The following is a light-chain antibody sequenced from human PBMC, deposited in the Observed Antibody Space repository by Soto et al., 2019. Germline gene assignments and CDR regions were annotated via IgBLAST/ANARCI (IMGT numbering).Light chain of an antibody. CDR3: QQYCSPMT. V-gene: IGKV3-20*01. CDR1: QSVSSSY. CDR2: GAS. Sequence: LTLTAGTISLSGEERAIRSCRASQSVSSSYLAGYQRKPGQAPRLLIYGASSRATGIPDRFSGSGSGTDFTVTICRQAPEAVAVYYEQQYCSPMTFAEGTRLEIK. J-gene: IGKJ5*01.